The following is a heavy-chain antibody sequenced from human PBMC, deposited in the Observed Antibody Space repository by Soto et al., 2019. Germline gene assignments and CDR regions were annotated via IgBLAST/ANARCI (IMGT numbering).Heavy chain of an antibody. J-gene: IGHJ4*02. Sequence: GGSLRLSCAASGVTFSSYAMHWVRQAPGKGLEWVAVISYDGSNKYYADSVKGRFTISRDNSKNTLYLQMNSLRAEDTAVYYCASRWPLDYWGQGTLVTVSS. D-gene: IGHD2-15*01. CDR1: GVTFSSYA. CDR3: ASRWPLDY. V-gene: IGHV3-30-3*01. CDR2: ISYDGSNK.